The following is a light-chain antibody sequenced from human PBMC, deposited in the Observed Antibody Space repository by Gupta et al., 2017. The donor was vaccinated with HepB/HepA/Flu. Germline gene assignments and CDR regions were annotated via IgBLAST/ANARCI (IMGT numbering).Light chain of an antibody. V-gene: IGKV1-39*01. CDR1: QSITKY. Sequence: DIQMTQSPPSLSASVGDRVTITCRASQSITKYLNWYPQTPGKAPKLLIYGASTLHSGVPSRLSGSGSGPDFPLTSRSMTTAAFTTYSCQQSYRPPCSFGQGTKLEIK. CDR3: QQSYRPPCS. CDR2: GAS. J-gene: IGKJ2*04.